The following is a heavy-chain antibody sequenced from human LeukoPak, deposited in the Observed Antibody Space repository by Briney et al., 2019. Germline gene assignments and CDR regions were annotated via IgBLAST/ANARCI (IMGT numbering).Heavy chain of an antibody. J-gene: IGHJ4*02. CDR2: IYYSGST. V-gene: IGHV4-39*07. CDR3: ARGTRGPDY. CDR1: GGSISSSSYY. Sequence: SETLSLTCTVSGGSISSSSYYWGWIRQPPGKGLEWIGSIYYSGSTYYNPSLKSRVTISVDRSKNQFSLKLSSVTAADTAVYYCARGTRGPDYWGQGTLVTVSS.